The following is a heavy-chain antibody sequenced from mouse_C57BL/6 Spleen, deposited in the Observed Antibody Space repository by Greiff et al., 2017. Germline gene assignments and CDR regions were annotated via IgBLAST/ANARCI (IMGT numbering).Heavy chain of an antibody. D-gene: IGHD3-3*01. V-gene: IGHV5-4*01. CDR1: GFTFSSYA. Sequence: EVQVVESGGGLVKPGGSLKLSCAASGFTFSSYAMSWVRQTPEKRLEWVATISDGGSYTYYPDNVKGRFTISRDNAKNNLYLQMSHLKSEDTAMYYCARDKGLAVFDYWGQGTTLTVSS. CDR3: ARDKGLAVFDY. CDR2: ISDGGSYT. J-gene: IGHJ2*01.